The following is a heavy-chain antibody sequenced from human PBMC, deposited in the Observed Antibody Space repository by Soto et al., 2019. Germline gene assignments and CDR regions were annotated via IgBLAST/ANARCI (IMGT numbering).Heavy chain of an antibody. CDR1: GFTFSSYA. D-gene: IGHD3-3*01. J-gene: IGHJ6*02. CDR2: ISSSGDGT. V-gene: IGHV3-23*01. CDR3: ANNANFWRWCMYV. Sequence: GRSLRLSCAVSGFTFSSYAMIWVRHAPGKGLEWVSIISSSGDGTYYADSVKGRFTISRDNSRNTLILQMHSLRADDTAVYYCANNANFWRWCMYVWDQGTWVTVSS.